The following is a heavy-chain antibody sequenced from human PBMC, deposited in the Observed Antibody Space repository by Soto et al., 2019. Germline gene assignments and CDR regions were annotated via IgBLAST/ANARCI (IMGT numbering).Heavy chain of an antibody. CDR2: ISSSSSHI. V-gene: IGHV3-21*01. CDR1: GFTLTTYS. CDR3: VRERGLSSYYGMDV. D-gene: IGHD3-10*01. J-gene: IGHJ6*02. Sequence: GGSLRLSWSASGFTLTTYSMNWVRQASGKGLEWVASISSSSSHIYYADSVKGRFTISRDNARNSLYLQMNRLRAEDTAVYYCVRERGLSSYYGMDVWGQGTTVTVSS.